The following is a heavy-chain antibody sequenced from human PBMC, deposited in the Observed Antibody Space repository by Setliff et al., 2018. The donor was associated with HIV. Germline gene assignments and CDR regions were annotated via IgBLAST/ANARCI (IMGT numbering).Heavy chain of an antibody. D-gene: IGHD3-10*01. Sequence: ASVKVSCKASGYTLSEYYMHWVQQAPGKGLEWMGRIDPEDGETLYAEKFRGRVTMTADMSTNTAYLELGSLGSEDTAVYYCATFLFRDSTDPYYRPPGDFPLYYFDYWAQGTLVTVSS. CDR3: ATFLFRDSTDPYYRPPGDFPLYYFDY. CDR1: GYTLSEYY. J-gene: IGHJ4*02. CDR2: IDPEDGET. V-gene: IGHV1-69-2*01.